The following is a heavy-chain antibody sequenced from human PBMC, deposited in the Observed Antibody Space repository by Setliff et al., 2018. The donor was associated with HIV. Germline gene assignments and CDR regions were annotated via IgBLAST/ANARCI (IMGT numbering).Heavy chain of an antibody. CDR3: ARLGRNSNPSGTLN. J-gene: IGHJ4*02. D-gene: IGHD1-7*01. Sequence: SETLSLTCAVSGYSISSGYYWGWIRQPPGKGLEWIGSIHHSGTTDYNPSLKSRVTISVDTSKNQFSLKLSSVTAADTAVYYCARLGRNSNPSGTLNWGQGTLVTVS. CDR2: IHHSGTT. CDR1: GYSISSGYY. V-gene: IGHV4-38-2*01.